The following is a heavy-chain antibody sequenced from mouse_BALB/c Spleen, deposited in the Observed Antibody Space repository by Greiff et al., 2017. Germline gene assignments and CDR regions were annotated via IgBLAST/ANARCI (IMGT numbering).Heavy chain of an antibody. CDR1: GYTFTSYY. D-gene: IGHD1-1*01. CDR2: IYPGDGST. CDR3: ARPLYYYGSSSWFAY. Sequence: QVQLQQSGPELVKPGASVKMSCKASGYTFTSYYIHWVKQRPGQGLEWIGWIYPGDGSTKYNEKFKGKTTLTADKSSSTAYMLLSSLTSEDSAIYFCARPLYYYGSSSWFAYWDQGTLVTVSA. V-gene: IGHV1S56*01. J-gene: IGHJ3*01.